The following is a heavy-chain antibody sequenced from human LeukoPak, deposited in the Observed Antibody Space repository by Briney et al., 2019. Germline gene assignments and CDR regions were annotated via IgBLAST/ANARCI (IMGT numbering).Heavy chain of an antibody. D-gene: IGHD6-13*01. J-gene: IGHJ5*02. CDR1: GYSISSGYY. Sequence: SETLSLTCAVSGYSISSGYYWGWIRQPPGKGLEWIGSIYHSGSTYYNPSLKSRVTISVDTSKNQFSLKLSSVTAAGTTVYYCARSPPGIAAAGTLGSFDPWGQGTLVTVSS. V-gene: IGHV4-38-2*01. CDR3: ARSPPGIAAAGTLGSFDP. CDR2: IYHSGST.